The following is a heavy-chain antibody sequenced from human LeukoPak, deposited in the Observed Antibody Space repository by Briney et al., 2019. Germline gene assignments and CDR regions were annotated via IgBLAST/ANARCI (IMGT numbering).Heavy chain of an antibody. Sequence: WASVKVSCKASGYTLTSYDINWVRQATGQGLEWMGWMNPNSGNTGYAQKFQGRVTMTRNTSISTAYMELSSLRSEDTAVYYCAREGSSGVGATVDWGQGTLVTVSS. J-gene: IGHJ4*02. V-gene: IGHV1-8*01. CDR1: GYTLTSYD. CDR3: AREGSSGVGATVD. CDR2: MNPNSGNT. D-gene: IGHD1-26*01.